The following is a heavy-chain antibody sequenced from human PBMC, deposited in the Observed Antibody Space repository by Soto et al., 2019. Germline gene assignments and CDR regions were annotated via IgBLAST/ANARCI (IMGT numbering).Heavy chain of an antibody. CDR1: GFTFYDYA. D-gene: IGHD1-26*01. V-gene: IGHV3-9*01. J-gene: IGHJ4*02. CDR2: ISWNSGSI. Sequence: GGSLRLSCAASGFTFYDYAMHWVRQAPGKGLEWVSGISWNSGSIGYADSVKGRFTISRDNAKNSLYLQMNSLRAEDTALYYCAKDNGGAATDTIFDYWGQGTLVTVSS. CDR3: AKDNGGAATDTIFDY.